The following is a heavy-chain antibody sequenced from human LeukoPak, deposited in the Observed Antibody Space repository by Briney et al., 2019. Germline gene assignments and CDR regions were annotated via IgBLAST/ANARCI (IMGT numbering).Heavy chain of an antibody. CDR1: GFTFSSYG. Sequence: GGTLRLSCAASGFTFSSYGMSWVRQAPGKGLEWVSAISGSGGSTYHADSVKGRFTISRDNSKNTLYLQMNSLRAEDTAVYYCAKAWYSSSWFDFDYWGQGTLVTVSS. J-gene: IGHJ4*02. V-gene: IGHV3-23*01. CDR2: ISGSGGST. CDR3: AKAWYSSSWFDFDY. D-gene: IGHD6-13*01.